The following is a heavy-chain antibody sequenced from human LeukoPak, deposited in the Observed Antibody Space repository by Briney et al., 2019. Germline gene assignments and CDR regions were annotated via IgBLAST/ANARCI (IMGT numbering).Heavy chain of an antibody. Sequence: GRSLRLSCAASGFTFSSYGMHWVRQAPGKGLEWVASISYDGSIKDYADSVKGRFTISRDNSKNTMYIQMNSLRSEDTAIYYCARDRYYYYGSFDLWGQGTLVTVSS. D-gene: IGHD3-10*01. CDR1: GFTFSSYG. CDR2: ISYDGSIK. J-gene: IGHJ4*02. V-gene: IGHV3-30*03. CDR3: ARDRYYYYGSFDL.